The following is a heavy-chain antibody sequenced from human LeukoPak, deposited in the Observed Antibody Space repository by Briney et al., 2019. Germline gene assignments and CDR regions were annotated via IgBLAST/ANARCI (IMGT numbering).Heavy chain of an antibody. CDR3: VRDLGGRLGH. CDR1: GFTFDDYA. Sequence: PGRSLRLSCAASGFTFDDYAMHWVRQAPGKGLEWVSGINWKSATIAYADSVKGRFTISRDNAKNSLYLQMNSLRAEDTAVYYCVRDLGGRLGHWGQGTLVTVSS. CDR2: INWKSATI. V-gene: IGHV3-9*01. D-gene: IGHD1-26*01. J-gene: IGHJ4*02.